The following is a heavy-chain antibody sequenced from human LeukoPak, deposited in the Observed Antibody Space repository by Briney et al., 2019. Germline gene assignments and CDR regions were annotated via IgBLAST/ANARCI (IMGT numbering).Heavy chain of an antibody. Sequence: GGSLRLSCAASGFTFSTSTVNWIRQAPGKGLEWVSYISSSGSTIYYADSVKGQFTISRDNAKNSLYLQMNSLRAEDTAVYYCAREGGYSSSWYYFDYWGQGTLVTVSS. J-gene: IGHJ4*02. CDR2: ISSSGSTI. CDR3: AREGGYSSSWYYFDY. V-gene: IGHV3-48*04. D-gene: IGHD6-13*01. CDR1: GFTFSTST.